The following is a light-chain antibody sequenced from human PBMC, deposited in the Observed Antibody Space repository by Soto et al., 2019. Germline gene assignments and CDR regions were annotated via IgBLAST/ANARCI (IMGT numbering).Light chain of an antibody. CDR3: SSYTSSCTPNVV. V-gene: IGLV2-14*01. CDR1: SSDVGGYNY. CDR2: DVS. J-gene: IGLJ2*01. Sequence: QSALTQPASVSGSPGQSITISCTGTSSDVGGYNYVSWYQQHPGKAPKLMIYDVSNRPSGVSNRFSGSKSGNTASLTISGLQAEDEADYYCSSYTSSCTPNVVFGGGTKLTVL.